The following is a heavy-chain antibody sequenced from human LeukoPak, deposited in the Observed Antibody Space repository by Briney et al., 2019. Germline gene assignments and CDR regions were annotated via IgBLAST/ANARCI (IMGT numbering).Heavy chain of an antibody. V-gene: IGHV3-30*02. CDR1: GFTFMNFG. Sequence: PGGSLRLSCASSGFTFMNFGLHWLRQTPGKGLEWVAFIRYDGSLKDYADSVKGRFTVARDNPKNTVSLQMNSLRPEDAAVYYCAKDAVALQDEYYFDSWGPGTLVTVSS. CDR3: AKDAVALQDEYYFDS. D-gene: IGHD2/OR15-2a*01. J-gene: IGHJ4*02. CDR2: IRYDGSLK.